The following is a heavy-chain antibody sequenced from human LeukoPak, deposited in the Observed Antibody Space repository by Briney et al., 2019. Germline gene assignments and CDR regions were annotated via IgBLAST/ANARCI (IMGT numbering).Heavy chain of an antibody. J-gene: IGHJ4*02. Sequence: PGGSLRLSCAASGFTFSSYGMHWVRQAPGKGLEWVAVIWYDGSNKYYADSVKGRFTISRDNSKNTLYLQMNSLRAEDTAVYYCARDGYCSSTSCSVDYWGQGTLVTVSS. CDR2: IWYDGSNK. CDR3: ARDGYCSSTSCSVDY. CDR1: GFTFSSYG. D-gene: IGHD2-2*01. V-gene: IGHV3-33*01.